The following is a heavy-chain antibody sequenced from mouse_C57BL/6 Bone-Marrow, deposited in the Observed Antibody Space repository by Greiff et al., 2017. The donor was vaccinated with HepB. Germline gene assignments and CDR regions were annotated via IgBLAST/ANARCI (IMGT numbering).Heavy chain of an antibody. CDR1: GYTFTSYW. Sequence: QVQLQHPGTELVKPGASVKLSCKASGYTFTSYWMHWVKQRPGQGLEWIGNINPSNGGTNYNEKFKSKATLTVGKSSSTAYMQLSSLTSEDSAVYYGARERGYSNSAWFAYWGQGTLVTVSA. D-gene: IGHD2-5*01. CDR2: INPSNGGT. V-gene: IGHV1-53*01. J-gene: IGHJ3*01. CDR3: ARERGYSNSAWFAY.